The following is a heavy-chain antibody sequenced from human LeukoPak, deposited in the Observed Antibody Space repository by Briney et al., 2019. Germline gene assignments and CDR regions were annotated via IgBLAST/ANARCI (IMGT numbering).Heavy chain of an antibody. J-gene: IGHJ4*02. CDR2: ISAYNGNT. CDR3: ARARSGSYYNAKYYFDY. D-gene: IGHD3-10*01. V-gene: IGHV1-18*01. Sequence: ASVKVSCKASGYTFTSYGISWVRQAPGQGLEWMGWISAYNGNTNYAQKFQGRVTMTRDTSISTAYMELSRLRSDDTAVYYCARARSGSYYNAKYYFDYWGQGTLVTVSS. CDR1: GYTFTSYG.